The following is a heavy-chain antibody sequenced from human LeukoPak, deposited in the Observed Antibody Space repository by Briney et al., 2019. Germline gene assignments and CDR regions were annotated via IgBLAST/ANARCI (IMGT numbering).Heavy chain of an antibody. Sequence: SVEVSCKASGGTFSSYAISWVRQAPGQGLEWMGGIIPIFGTANYAQKFQGRVTITADESTSTAYMELSSLRSEDTAVYYCARELAPNPPYYYYYGMDVWGQGTTVTVSS. CDR1: GGTFSSYA. V-gene: IGHV1-69*13. D-gene: IGHD1-14*01. CDR2: IIPIFGTA. J-gene: IGHJ6*02. CDR3: ARELAPNPPYYYYYGMDV.